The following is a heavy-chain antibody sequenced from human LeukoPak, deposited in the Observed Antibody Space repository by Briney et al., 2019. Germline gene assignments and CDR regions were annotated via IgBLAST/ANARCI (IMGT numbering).Heavy chain of an antibody. D-gene: IGHD3-22*01. V-gene: IGHV3-21*01. CDR2: ISSSSSYI. J-gene: IGHJ5*02. CDR1: GFTFSSYS. CDR3: ARDIYYDSSSYNWFDP. Sequence: GGSLRLSCAASGFTFSSYSMNWVRQAPGKGLEWVSSISSSSSYIYYADSVKGRFTISRDNAKNSLYLQMNSLRAEDTAVYYCARDIYYDSSSYNWFDPWGQGTLVTVSS.